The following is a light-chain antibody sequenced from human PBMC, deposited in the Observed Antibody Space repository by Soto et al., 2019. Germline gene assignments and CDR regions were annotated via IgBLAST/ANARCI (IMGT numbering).Light chain of an antibody. J-gene: IGKJ3*01. CDR1: QSIGSK. CDR2: GAS. Sequence: EIVMTQSPATLSVSPEERATLSCRASQSIGSKLAWYQQKPGQAPRLLFYGASDRATGIPARFSASVSGTEFTLAISSLQSEEFAVSYCQQYNNWPPLTFGPGTKVDIK. CDR3: QQYNNWPPLT. V-gene: IGKV3-15*01.